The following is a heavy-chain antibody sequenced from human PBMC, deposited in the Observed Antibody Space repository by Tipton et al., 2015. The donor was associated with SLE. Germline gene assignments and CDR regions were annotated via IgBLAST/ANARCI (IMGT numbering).Heavy chain of an antibody. CDR1: GFFVSSNH. D-gene: IGHD3-3*01. V-gene: IGHV3-53*05. J-gene: IGHJ4*02. CDR3: ARDEKGYYDFWSGYPSN. Sequence: SLRLSCAASGFFVSSNHMSWVRQAPGKGLEWVSVIYSAGSTYYADSVKGRFTISRDNSKNTLYLQMNSLRAEDTAVYYCARDEKGYYDFWSGYPSNWGQGTLVTVSS. CDR2: IYSAGST.